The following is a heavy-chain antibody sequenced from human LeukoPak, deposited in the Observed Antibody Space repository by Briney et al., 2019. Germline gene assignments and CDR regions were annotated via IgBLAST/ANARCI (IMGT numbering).Heavy chain of an antibody. D-gene: IGHD2-2*01. J-gene: IGHJ4*02. CDR3: AKDRMKWRVAAASIEY. CDR1: GFTFATCA. CDR2: SSSGGGAT. V-gene: IGHV3-23*01. Sequence: GGSLRLSCAASGFTFATCAMTWVRQAPGKGLEWVSTSSSGGGATYYADSVKGRFTISRDNSENTLYLQMNTLRAEDTAVYYCAKDRMKWRVAAASIEYWGRGTLVTVST.